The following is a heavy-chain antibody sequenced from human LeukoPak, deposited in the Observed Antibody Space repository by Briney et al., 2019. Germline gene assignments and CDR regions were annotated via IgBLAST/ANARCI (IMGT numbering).Heavy chain of an antibody. V-gene: IGHV3-7*01. CDR3: AIGGGHGLDY. CDR2: INQDGNNK. J-gene: IGHJ4*02. Sequence: GGALRLSCAASGFTFSSYWMTWVRQAPGKGLEWVATINQDGNNKYYVDSVRGRFTISRDNAENSLYLQMNSLRAEDTALYYCAIGGGHGLDYWGQGTLVTVSS. CDR1: GFTFSSYW.